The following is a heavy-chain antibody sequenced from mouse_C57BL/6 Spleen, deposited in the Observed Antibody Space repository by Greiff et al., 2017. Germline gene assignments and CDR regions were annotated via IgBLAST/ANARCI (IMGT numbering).Heavy chain of an antibody. Sequence: VQLQQSGPELVKPGASVKISCKASGYSFTSYYIHWVKQTPVHGLEWIGAIDPETGGTAYNQKFKGKAILTADKSSSTAYMELRSLTSEDSAVYYCTRCGVGSFNDYWGQGTSVTVSS. J-gene: IGHJ4*01. CDR1: GYSFTSYY. V-gene: IGHV1-15*01. CDR2: IDPETGGT. CDR3: TRCGVGSFNDY. D-gene: IGHD1-1*01.